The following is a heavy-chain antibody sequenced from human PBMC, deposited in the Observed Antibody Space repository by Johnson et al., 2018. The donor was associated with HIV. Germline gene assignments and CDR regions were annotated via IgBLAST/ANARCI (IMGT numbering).Heavy chain of an antibody. V-gene: IGHV3-66*01. Sequence: VQLVESGGGVVQPGRSLRLSCAASGFTVSSNYMSWVRQAPGKGLEWVSVIYSGDTTYYADSVKDRFTISRDNSKNTLYLQMNSLRAEDTALYYCARAYSYGVFDIWGQGTVVTVSS. CDR2: IYSGDTT. CDR1: GFTVSSNY. D-gene: IGHD5-18*01. CDR3: ARAYSYGVFDI. J-gene: IGHJ3*02.